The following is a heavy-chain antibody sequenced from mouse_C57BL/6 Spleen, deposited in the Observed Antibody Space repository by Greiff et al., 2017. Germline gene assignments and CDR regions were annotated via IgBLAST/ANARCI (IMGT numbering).Heavy chain of an antibody. V-gene: IGHV5-17*01. CDR2: ISSGSSTI. CDR3: SRRMVTTGSAWFAY. Sequence: EVHLVESGGGLVKPGGSLKLSCAASGFTFSDYGMHWVRQAPEKGLEWVEYISSGSSTIYYADTVKGRFTISRDNAKNTMYLQITSLRTEDTAMSYCSRRMVTTGSAWFAYWGKGTLVTVSA. J-gene: IGHJ3*01. D-gene: IGHD2-2*01. CDR1: GFTFSDYG.